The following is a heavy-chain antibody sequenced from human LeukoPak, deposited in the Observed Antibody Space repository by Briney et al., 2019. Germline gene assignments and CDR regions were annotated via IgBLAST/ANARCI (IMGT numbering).Heavy chain of an antibody. CDR2: INQDGSEK. CDR1: GFTFSIYW. J-gene: IGHJ4*02. CDR3: AREASLAVAGTPNY. Sequence: PGGSLRLSCAASGFTFSIYWMSWVRQAPGKGLEWVANINQDGSEKYYVDSVKGRFTISRDNAKNSLYLQMNSLRAEDTAVYYCAREASLAVAGTPNYWGQGNLVTVSS. V-gene: IGHV3-7*01. D-gene: IGHD6-19*01.